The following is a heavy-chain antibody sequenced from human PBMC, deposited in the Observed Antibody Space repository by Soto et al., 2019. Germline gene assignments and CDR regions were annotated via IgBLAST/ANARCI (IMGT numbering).Heavy chain of an antibody. Sequence: GESLKISCKGSGYSFTSYWTGWVRQMPGKGLEWMGIIYPGDSDTRYSPSFQGQVTISADKSISTAYLQWSSLKASDTAMYYCARTRPYYDFWSGSVPYYFDYWGQGTLVTVSS. CDR1: GYSFTSYW. J-gene: IGHJ4*02. D-gene: IGHD3-3*01. V-gene: IGHV5-51*01. CDR2: IYPGDSDT. CDR3: ARTRPYYDFWSGSVPYYFDY.